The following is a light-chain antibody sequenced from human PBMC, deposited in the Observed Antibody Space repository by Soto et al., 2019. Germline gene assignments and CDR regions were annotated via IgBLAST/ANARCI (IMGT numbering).Light chain of an antibody. V-gene: IGLV2-14*01. CDR2: DVS. CDR3: SSYTSSNTLHVV. J-gene: IGLJ2*01. CDR1: SSDVGGYNY. Sequence: QSALTQPASVSGSPGQSITISCTGTSSDVGGYNYVSWYQQHPGKAPKLMIYDVSNRPSGVSNRFSGSKSGNTASLTISGLQAEDEADYYCSSYTSSNTLHVVIGGGTKVTVL.